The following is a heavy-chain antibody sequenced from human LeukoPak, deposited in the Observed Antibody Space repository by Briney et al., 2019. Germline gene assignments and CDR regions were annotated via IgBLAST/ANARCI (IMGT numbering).Heavy chain of an antibody. V-gene: IGHV7-4-1*02. D-gene: IGHD4-17*01. J-gene: IGHJ6*02. Sequence: ASVKVSCKASGYTFTTYAMNWVRQAPGQGLEWMGWINTNTGNPTYAQGFTGRFVFSLDTSVSTAYLQISSLKAEDTAVYYCAREGSDYGYYYGMDVWGQGTTVTASS. CDR2: INTNTGNP. CDR1: GYTFTTYA. CDR3: AREGSDYGYYYGMDV.